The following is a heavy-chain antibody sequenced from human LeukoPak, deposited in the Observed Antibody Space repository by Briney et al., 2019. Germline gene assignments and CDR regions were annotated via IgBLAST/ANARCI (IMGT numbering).Heavy chain of an antibody. D-gene: IGHD2-15*01. Sequence: SSETLSLTCTVSGGSISSSSYYWGWTRQPPGKGLEWIGSIYYSGSTYYNPSLKSRVTISVDTSKNQFSLKLSSVTAADTAVYYCARMIPHCSGGSCYSPWFDPWGQGTLVTVSS. CDR3: ARMIPHCSGGSCYSPWFDP. V-gene: IGHV4-39*01. J-gene: IGHJ5*02. CDR1: GGSISSSSYY. CDR2: IYYSGST.